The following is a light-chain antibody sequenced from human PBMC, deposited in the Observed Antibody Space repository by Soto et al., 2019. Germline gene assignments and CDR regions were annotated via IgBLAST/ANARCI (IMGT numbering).Light chain of an antibody. CDR3: AAWDASLNGYV. J-gene: IGLJ1*01. Sequence: QSVLTQPPSASGTPGQMVTISCSGSSSNIGSNTVNWYQQLPGTAPKLLIYSNNQRPSGVPDRFSGSKSGTSASLAISGLQSEDEAAYYCAAWDASLNGYVFGTGTKVTVL. CDR1: SSNIGSNT. CDR2: SNN. V-gene: IGLV1-44*01.